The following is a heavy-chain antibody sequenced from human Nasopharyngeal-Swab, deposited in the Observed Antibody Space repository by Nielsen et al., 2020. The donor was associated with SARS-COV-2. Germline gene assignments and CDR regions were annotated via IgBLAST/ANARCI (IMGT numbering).Heavy chain of an antibody. Sequence: GESMKISCAASGFIFSNYAMSWVRQAPGKGLEWVSTINNRGDDTHYVDSVRGRFTVSRDNSKNTLYLQMNSLRGEDTAIYYGVKDLAYDEVSWGQGTLVTVSS. CDR3: VKDLAYDEVS. J-gene: IGHJ5*02. CDR1: GFIFSNYA. D-gene: IGHD5-12*01. V-gene: IGHV3-23*01. CDR2: INNRGDDT.